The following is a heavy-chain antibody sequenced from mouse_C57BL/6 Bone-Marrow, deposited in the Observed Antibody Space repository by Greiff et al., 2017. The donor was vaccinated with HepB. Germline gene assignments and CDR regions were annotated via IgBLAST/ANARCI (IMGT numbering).Heavy chain of an antibody. V-gene: IGHV1-64*01. CDR3: AIIYYGKGGYFDY. Sequence: QVQLQQPGAELVKPGASVKLSCKASGYTFTSYWMHWVKQRPGQGLEWIGMIHPNSGSTNYNEKFKSKATLTVDKSSSTAYMQLSSLTSEDSAVYYCAIIYYGKGGYFDYWGQGTTLTVSS. CDR2: IHPNSGST. J-gene: IGHJ2*01. CDR1: GYTFTSYW. D-gene: IGHD2-1*01.